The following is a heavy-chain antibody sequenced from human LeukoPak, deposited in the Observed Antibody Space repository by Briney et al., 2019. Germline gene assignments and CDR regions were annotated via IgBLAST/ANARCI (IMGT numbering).Heavy chain of an antibody. CDR3: AKDQKGHYDFWSGVDY. CDR1: GFTVSTNY. J-gene: IGHJ4*02. CDR2: ISGSGGST. D-gene: IGHD3-3*01. Sequence: GGSLRLSCAASGFTVSTNYMSWVRQAPGKGLEWVSAISGSGGSTYYADSVKGRFTISRDNSKNTLYLQMNSLRAEDTAVYYCAKDQKGHYDFWSGVDYWGQGTLVTVSS. V-gene: IGHV3-23*01.